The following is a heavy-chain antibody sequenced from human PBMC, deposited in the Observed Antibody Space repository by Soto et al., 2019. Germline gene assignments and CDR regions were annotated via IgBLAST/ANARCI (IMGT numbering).Heavy chain of an antibody. CDR3: ARGDSGSYLREGLGYYYVMDI. CDR1: GGSISGDYW. Sequence: SESLSLTCVVSGGSISGDYWWTCVRQSPGKGLDWLGEIFHSGSTNSNPSLKTRVTLSVDKSKREFPLNLTSVTAADTAVYYCARGDSGSYLREGLGYYYVMDIWGQGTAVTFSS. V-gene: IGHV4-4*02. J-gene: IGHJ6*02. CDR2: IFHSGST. D-gene: IGHD1-26*01.